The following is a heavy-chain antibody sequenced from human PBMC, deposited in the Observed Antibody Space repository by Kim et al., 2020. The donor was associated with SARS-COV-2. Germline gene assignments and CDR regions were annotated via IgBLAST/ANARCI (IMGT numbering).Heavy chain of an antibody. V-gene: IGHV4-59*13. D-gene: IGHD2-15*01. J-gene: IGHJ3*02. CDR3: ARVGVGYCSGGSCYSAFDI. CDR2: IYYSGST. CDR1: GGSISSYY. Sequence: SETLSLTCTVSGGSISSYYWSWIRQPPGKGLEWIGYIYYSGSTNYNPSLKSRVTISVDTSKNQFSLKLSSVTAADTAVYYCARVGVGYCSGGSCYSAFDIWGQGTMVTVST.